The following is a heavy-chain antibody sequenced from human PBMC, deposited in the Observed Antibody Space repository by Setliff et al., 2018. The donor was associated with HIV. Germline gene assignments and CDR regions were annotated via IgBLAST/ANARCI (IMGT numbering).Heavy chain of an antibody. D-gene: IGHD2-2*01. V-gene: IGHV4-59*08. CDR3: ARGARLLAGYANRWDYYYMRV. Sequence: SETLSLTCAVSGVSISYYHWSWIRQPPGKGLEWIGYISYTGNTNYDPSLASRVTMSIDTSKNQFSLKLSSVTAADTAVYYCARGARLLAGYANRWDYYYMRVWGKGTTVTVS. CDR1: GVSISYYH. CDR2: ISYTGNT. J-gene: IGHJ6*03.